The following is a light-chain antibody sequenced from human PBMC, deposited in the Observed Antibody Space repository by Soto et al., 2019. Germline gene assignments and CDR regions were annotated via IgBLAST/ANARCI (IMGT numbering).Light chain of an antibody. V-gene: IGKV1-8*01. Sequence: AIRMTQSPSSLSAYTGDRVIITCRASQGISSYLAWYQQKPGKAPKLLIYAASTLQSGVPSRFSGSGSGTDFTLTISCLQSEDFATYYCQQYYCYPLTFGQGTNVDI. CDR2: AAS. J-gene: IGKJ1*01. CDR3: QQYYCYPLT. CDR1: QGISSY.